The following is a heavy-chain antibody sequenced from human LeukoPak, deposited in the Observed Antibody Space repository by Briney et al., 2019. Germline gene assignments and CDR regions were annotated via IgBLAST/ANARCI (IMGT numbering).Heavy chain of an antibody. CDR3: ARATGSAYYPYYYMDV. Sequence: SETLSLXCAVYGGSFSGYYWSWIRQPPGKGLEWIGEINHSGSTNYNPSLKGRVTISVDTSKNQFSLNLNSVTAADTAEYYCARATGSAYYPYYYMDVWGKGTTVTVSS. J-gene: IGHJ6*03. D-gene: IGHD6-19*01. CDR2: INHSGST. V-gene: IGHV4-34*01. CDR1: GGSFSGYY.